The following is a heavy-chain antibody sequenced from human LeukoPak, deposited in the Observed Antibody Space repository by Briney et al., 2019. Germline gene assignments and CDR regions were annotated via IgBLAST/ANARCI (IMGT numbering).Heavy chain of an antibody. V-gene: IGHV3-48*04. CDR1: GFTFSSYS. D-gene: IGHD3-9*01. CDR3: ARVYYYDILTGYEDDDY. J-gene: IGHJ4*02. Sequence: GGSLRLSCAASGFTFSSYSMNWVRQAPGKGLEWVSYISSSGSTIYYADSVKGRFTISRDNAKNSLYLQMNSLRAEDTAVYYCARVYYYDILTGYEDDDYWGQGTLVTVSS. CDR2: ISSSGSTI.